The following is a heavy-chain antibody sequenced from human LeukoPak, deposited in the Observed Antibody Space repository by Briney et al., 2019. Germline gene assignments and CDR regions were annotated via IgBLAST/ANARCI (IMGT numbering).Heavy chain of an antibody. CDR1: GGSISSYY. CDR2: IYYSGST. Sequence: PSETLSLTCTVSGGSISSYYWSWIRQPPGKGLEWIGHIYYSGSTNYNPSLKSRVTISVDTSKNQFSLKLSSVTAADTAVYYCARYSYGLTAFDYWGQGTLVTVSS. CDR3: ARYSYGLTAFDY. J-gene: IGHJ4*02. D-gene: IGHD5-18*01. V-gene: IGHV4-59*08.